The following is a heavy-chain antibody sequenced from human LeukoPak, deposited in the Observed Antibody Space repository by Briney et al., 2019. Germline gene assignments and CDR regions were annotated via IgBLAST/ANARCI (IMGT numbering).Heavy chain of an antibody. CDR1: GFTLSSYW. J-gene: IGHJ6*02. Sequence: GGCPRVSRAAPGFTLSSYWMSWVRPAPGKGLEWGANIKQDGSEKYYVDSVKGGFTISRDNAKNSLYLQMNSLRAEDTAVYYCARDNPYCRSTSGYTYYYGMDVWGQGTTVTVSS. D-gene: IGHD2-2*02. CDR2: IKQDGSEK. CDR3: ARDNPYCRSTSGYTYYYGMDV. V-gene: IGHV3-7*01.